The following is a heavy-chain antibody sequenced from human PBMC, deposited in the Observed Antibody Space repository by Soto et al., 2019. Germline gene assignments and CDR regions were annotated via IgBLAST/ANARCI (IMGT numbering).Heavy chain of an antibody. J-gene: IGHJ6*02. D-gene: IGHD2-8*01. Sequence: PGESLKISCKTSGYNFNTYWVGWVRQMPGKGLEWMGIIYPDDSDTRYSPSFQGQVTISRDTSSNTLYLQMNSLSGEDSAVYYCARGHVYGHCPNGACHYLDVWGQGTTVTVSS. V-gene: IGHV5-51*01. CDR3: ARGHVYGHCPNGACHYLDV. CDR2: IYPDDSDT. CDR1: GYNFNTYW.